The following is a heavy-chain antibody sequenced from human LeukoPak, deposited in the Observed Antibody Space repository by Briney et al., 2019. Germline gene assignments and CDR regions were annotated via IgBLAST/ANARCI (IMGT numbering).Heavy chain of an antibody. Sequence: LAGGSLRLSCAVSGFTFSNYAVDWVRQAPGKGLEWVSGNGGPDGGIQYADAVKGRFTISRDNSKNTLYLQMNSLRVEDTAVYFCVKQRYCSDDLCSGDFDYWGQGTLVSVSS. J-gene: IGHJ4*02. D-gene: IGHD3-10*02. V-gene: IGHV3-23*01. CDR3: VKQRYCSDDLCSGDFDY. CDR1: GFTFSNYA. CDR2: NGGPDGGI.